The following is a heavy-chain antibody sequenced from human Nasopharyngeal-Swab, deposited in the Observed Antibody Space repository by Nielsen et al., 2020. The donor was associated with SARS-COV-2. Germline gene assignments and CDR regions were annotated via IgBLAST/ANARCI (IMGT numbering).Heavy chain of an antibody. D-gene: IGHD3-3*01. Sequence: WIRQPPGKGLEWIGAIHYSGSTYYNPSLKSRVTISIDTSRNQFSLKLSSVTAADTAVYYCARVHPPRQYYDFWSGYFDYWGQGTLVTVSS. J-gene: IGHJ4*02. CDR2: IHYSGST. CDR3: ARVHPPRQYYDFWSGYFDY. V-gene: IGHV4-39*07.